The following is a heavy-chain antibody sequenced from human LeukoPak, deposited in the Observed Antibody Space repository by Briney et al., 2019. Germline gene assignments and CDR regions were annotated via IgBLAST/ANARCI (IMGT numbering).Heavy chain of an antibody. CDR2: ISSRGAST. CDR3: AKGGYSSSHFSFDY. J-gene: IGHJ4*02. D-gene: IGHD6-13*01. Sequence: AGGALRLSCAASGFTFYNYAMTWVRQAPGKGLEWVSTISSRGASTYHADSVKGGFTISRDNSKNTVYLQMNSLRAEDTAVYYCAKGGYSSSHFSFDYWGQGTLVTVSS. V-gene: IGHV3-23*01. CDR1: GFTFYNYA.